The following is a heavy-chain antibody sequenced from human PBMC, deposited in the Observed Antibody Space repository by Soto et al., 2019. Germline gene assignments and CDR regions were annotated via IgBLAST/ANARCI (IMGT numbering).Heavy chain of an antibody. CDR2: IYYAGNT. Sequence: QLQLQESGPGLVKPSETLSLTCTVSGGSVSSSHYYWGWIRQPPGKGLEWIGSIYYAGNTYYNPSLQSGVTISVDTSKDQFSLKLNSVTAADTAVYYCARHYPYSRGWYYFDYWGRGTLVTVSS. V-gene: IGHV4-39*01. D-gene: IGHD6-19*01. CDR3: ARHYPYSRGWYYFDY. J-gene: IGHJ4*02. CDR1: GGSVSSSHYY.